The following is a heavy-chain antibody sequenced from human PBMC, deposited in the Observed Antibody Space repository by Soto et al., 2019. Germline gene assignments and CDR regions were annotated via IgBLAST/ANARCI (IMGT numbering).Heavy chain of an antibody. J-gene: IGHJ4*02. CDR1: GFTFDDYA. V-gene: IGHV3-9*01. CDR3: AKDVGTARYYFDY. D-gene: IGHD5-18*01. Sequence: EVRLVESGGGLVQPGRSLRLSCAASGFTFDDYAMHWVRQAPGKGLEWVSGISWNSGSIGYADSVKGRFTISRDNAKNSLYLQMNSLRAEDTALYYCAKDVGTARYYFDYWGQGTLVTVSS. CDR2: ISWNSGSI.